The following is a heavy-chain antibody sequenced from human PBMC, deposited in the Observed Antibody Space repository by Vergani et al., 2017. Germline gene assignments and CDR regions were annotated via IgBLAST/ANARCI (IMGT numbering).Heavy chain of an antibody. CDR3: ARDSWTSELRGVYWFDT. Sequence: QVQLHESGPGLVKPSQTLFLTCTVSGGSITSGSFYWSWIRQPPGKGLEWIGRIHYSGTTNYNPSLKSRVTLSVDTSKNQLSLRMTSVTAADTAVYYCARDSWTSELRGVYWFDTWGQGTLVSVSS. CDR1: GGSITSGSFY. CDR2: IHYSGTT. D-gene: IGHD3-10*01. J-gene: IGHJ5*02. V-gene: IGHV4-61*02.